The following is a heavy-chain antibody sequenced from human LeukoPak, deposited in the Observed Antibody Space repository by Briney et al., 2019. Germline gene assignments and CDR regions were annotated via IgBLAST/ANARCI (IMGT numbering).Heavy chain of an antibody. CDR1: GGSISSSSYY. Sequence: SETLSLTCTVSGGSISSSSYYWGWIRQPPGKGLEWIGGIYYSGSTYYNPSLKSRVTISVDTSKNQFSLKLSSVTAADTAVYYCARHSSNYYDSSGSLDPWGQGTLVTVSS. CDR2: IYYSGST. D-gene: IGHD3-22*01. V-gene: IGHV4-39*01. J-gene: IGHJ5*02. CDR3: ARHSSNYYDSSGSLDP.